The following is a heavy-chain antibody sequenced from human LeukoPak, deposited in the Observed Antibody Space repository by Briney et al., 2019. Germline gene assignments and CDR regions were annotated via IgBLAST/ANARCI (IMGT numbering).Heavy chain of an antibody. D-gene: IGHD3-16*01. V-gene: IGHV1-46*01. CDR2: INPSGGST. CDR1: GYTFTSYA. CDR3: ARGAELRLGIYNWFDP. Sequence: ASVKVSCKASGYTFTSYAMHWVRQAPGQGLEWMGIINPSGGSTSYAQKFQGRVTMTRDTSTSTVYMELSSLRSEDTAVYYCARGAELRLGIYNWFDPWGQGTLVTVSS. J-gene: IGHJ5*02.